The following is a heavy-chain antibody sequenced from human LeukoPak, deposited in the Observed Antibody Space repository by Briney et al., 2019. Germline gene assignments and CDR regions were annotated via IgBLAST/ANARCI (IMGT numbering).Heavy chain of an antibody. V-gene: IGHV3-30*04. CDR1: GFTFSSYV. CDR3: AKGLSGSPPPY. D-gene: IGHD3-10*01. CDR2: ISYDGSNE. Sequence: PGGSLRLSCAASGFTFSSYVMHWVRQAPGKGLEWVAIISYDGSNEYHADSVKGRFTISRDNSKNTLYLQMNSLRAEDTAVYYCAKGLSGSPPPYWGQGTLVTVSS. J-gene: IGHJ4*02.